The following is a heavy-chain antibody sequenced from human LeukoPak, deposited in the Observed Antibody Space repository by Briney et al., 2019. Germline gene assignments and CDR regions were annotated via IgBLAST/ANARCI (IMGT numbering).Heavy chain of an antibody. Sequence: SETLSLTCAVSGYSIRSGYHWDWIRQPPGKGLEWIGSIYHSGSTYYNPSLKSRVTISVDTSKNQFSLKLSSVTAAGTAVYYCARINWNPDYWGQGTLVTVSS. D-gene: IGHD1-1*01. V-gene: IGHV4-38-2*01. J-gene: IGHJ4*02. CDR2: IYHSGST. CDR1: GYSIRSGYH. CDR3: ARINWNPDY.